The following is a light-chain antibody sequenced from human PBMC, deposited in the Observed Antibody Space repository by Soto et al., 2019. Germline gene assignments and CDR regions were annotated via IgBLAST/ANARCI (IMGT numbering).Light chain of an antibody. V-gene: IGKV1-5*01. J-gene: IGKJ2*01. CDR2: DAS. CDR1: QSISSW. CDR3: QQYNSYSRYT. Sequence: DIQMTQSPSTLSASVGDRVTITCRASQSISSWLAWYQQKPGKAPKLLIYDASSLESGVPSRFSGSGSGTEFTLTISILQPDDFATYYCQQYNSYSRYTFGQGTKLEIK.